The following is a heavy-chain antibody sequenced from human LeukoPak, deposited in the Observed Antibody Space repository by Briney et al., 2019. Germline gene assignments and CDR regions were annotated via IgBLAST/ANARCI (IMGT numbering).Heavy chain of an antibody. V-gene: IGHV3-33*05. J-gene: IGHJ6*03. D-gene: IGHD5-18*01. CDR3: ARGTAESVRRYYYYMDV. CDR2: ISYDGSNK. CDR1: GFAFSAYG. Sequence: PGGSLRLSCAASGFAFSAYGMHWVRQAPGKGLEWVAVISYDGSNKYYADSVKGRFTISRDNAKNSLYLQMNSLRAEDTAVYYCARGTAESVRRYYYYMDVWGKGTTVTVSS.